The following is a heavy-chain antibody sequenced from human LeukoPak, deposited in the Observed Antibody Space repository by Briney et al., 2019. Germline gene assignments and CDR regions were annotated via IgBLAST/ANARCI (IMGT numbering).Heavy chain of an antibody. D-gene: IGHD2-15*01. Sequence: NPSETLSLTCTVSGGSISGYYWSWVRQSPEKGLESIGFIYSTGSTNYNPSLKSRVTLSVENSKNHFSLRLTSLTAADTAVYYCAREGSRRLYMDVWGRGTTITVSS. V-gene: IGHV4-59*12. J-gene: IGHJ6*03. CDR1: GGSISGYY. CDR2: IYSTGST. CDR3: AREGSRRLYMDV.